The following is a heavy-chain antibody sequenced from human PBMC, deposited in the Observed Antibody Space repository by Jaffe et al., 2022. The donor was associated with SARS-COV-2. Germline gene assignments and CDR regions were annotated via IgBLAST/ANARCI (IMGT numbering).Heavy chain of an antibody. J-gene: IGHJ3*02. D-gene: IGHD3-22*01. V-gene: IGHV4-39*01. Sequence: QLQLQESGPGLVKPSETLSLTCTVSGGSISSSSYYWGWIRQPPGKGLEWIGSIYYSGSTYYNPSLKSRVTISVDTSKNQFSLKLSSVTAADTAVYYCARLPDYYDSSGYYRMGSDAFDIWGQGTMVTVSS. CDR1: GGSISSSSYY. CDR2: IYYSGST. CDR3: ARLPDYYDSSGYYRMGSDAFDI.